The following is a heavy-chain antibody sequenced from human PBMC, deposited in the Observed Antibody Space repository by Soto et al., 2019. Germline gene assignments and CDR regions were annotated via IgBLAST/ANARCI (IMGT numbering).Heavy chain of an antibody. D-gene: IGHD1-1*01. J-gene: IGHJ4*02. CDR2: TNDDGSST. V-gene: IGHV3-74*01. CDR3: TRGPRSTSTGTGAF. CDR1: GFTFSMYW. Sequence: GGSLRLSCAASGFTFSMYWMHWVRQVPGKGPEWVSRTNDDGSSTNYADSVKGRFTISRDNAKNTLYLQMNALRAEDTAVYYCTRGPRSTSTGTGAFWGQGTLVTVSS.